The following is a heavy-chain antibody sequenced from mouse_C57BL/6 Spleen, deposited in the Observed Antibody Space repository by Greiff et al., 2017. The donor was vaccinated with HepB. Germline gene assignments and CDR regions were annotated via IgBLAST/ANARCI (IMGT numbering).Heavy chain of an antibody. CDR2: IDPENGDT. J-gene: IGHJ3*01. V-gene: IGHV14-4*01. D-gene: IGHD2-3*01. Sequence: EVKLQQSGAELVRPGASVKLSCTASGFNIKDDYMHWVKQRPEQGLEWIGWIDPENGDTEYASKFQGKATITADTSSNTAYLQLSSLTSEDTAVYYCTTEGYYALFAYWGQGTLVTVSA. CDR3: TTEGYYALFAY. CDR1: GFNIKDDY.